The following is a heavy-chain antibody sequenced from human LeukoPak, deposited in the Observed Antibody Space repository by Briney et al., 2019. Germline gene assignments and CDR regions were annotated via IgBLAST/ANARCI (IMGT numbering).Heavy chain of an antibody. J-gene: IGHJ6*02. CDR2: IYYSGST. CDR3: ARDRKYYYDSSGYYPYYYYYGMDV. V-gene: IGHV4-59*01. D-gene: IGHD3-22*01. Sequence: PSETLSLTCTVSGGSISSSYWSWIRQPPGQGLEWIGYIYYSGSTNYNPSLKSRVTISVDTSKNQFSLKLSSVTAADTAVYYCARDRKYYYDSSGYYPYYYYYGMDVWGQGTTVTVSS. CDR1: GGSISSSY.